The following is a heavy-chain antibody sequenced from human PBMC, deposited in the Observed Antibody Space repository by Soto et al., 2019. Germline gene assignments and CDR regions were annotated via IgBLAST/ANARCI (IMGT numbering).Heavy chain of an antibody. CDR1: GGSFSSYY. CDR3: ARGYFVD. CDR2: INHSDST. J-gene: IGHJ4*02. Sequence: QLQLQQWGPGLLKPSETLSLTCAVYGGSFSSYYWSWIRQPPGKGLEWMGEINHSDSTNYNPSLKNRVTISVDTSKDQFSLTPSYVTARDTDVYYCARGYFVDWGQGTLVTVSS. V-gene: IGHV4-34*01.